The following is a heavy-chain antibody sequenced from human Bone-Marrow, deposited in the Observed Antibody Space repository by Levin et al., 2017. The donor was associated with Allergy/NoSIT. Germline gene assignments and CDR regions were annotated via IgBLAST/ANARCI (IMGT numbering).Heavy chain of an antibody. Sequence: PTGGSLRLSCSASGFSFDDYTMHWVRLAPGKGLEWIASISWGSRSIGYADSVRGRFTVSRDNANSVLYLQMKSLRVEDAGLYFCTGGPFYYDLSGYRGSGYFDLWGRGTLVTVSS. D-gene: IGHD3-22*01. J-gene: IGHJ2*01. CDR1: GFSFDDYT. CDR2: ISWGSRSI. CDR3: TGGPFYYDLSGYRGSGYFDL. V-gene: IGHV3-9*01.